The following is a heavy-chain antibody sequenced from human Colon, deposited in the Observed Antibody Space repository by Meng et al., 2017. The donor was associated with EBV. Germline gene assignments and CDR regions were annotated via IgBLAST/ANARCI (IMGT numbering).Heavy chain of an antibody. J-gene: IGHJ2*01. V-gene: IGHV7-4-1*02. CDR3: ARGGPYPDSSGFHWYFDL. D-gene: IGHD3-22*01. CDR2: INTHTGNP. Sequence: QGQVVESGFELKKSGASVKVSCKASGYTFINYAINLVRQAPGQGLEWMGWINTHTGNPTYGQGFTGRFVLSSDTSVSTANLQISSLKAEDTAVYYCARGGPYPDSSGFHWYFDLWGRGTLVTVSS. CDR1: GYTFINYA.